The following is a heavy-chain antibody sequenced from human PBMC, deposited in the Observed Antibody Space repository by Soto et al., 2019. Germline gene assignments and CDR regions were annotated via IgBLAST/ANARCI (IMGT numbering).Heavy chain of an antibody. J-gene: IGHJ4*02. CDR1: GGSMGSSSYY. CDR3: ARDGDTSGYYYFDY. CDR2: MDYSGRA. Sequence: SETLSLTCSVFGGSMGSSSYYWAWIRQPLGKGLEWIGGMDYSGRAYYNSSLKSRVIISVDTSKNKFSLKVSSVTAADTAVYYCARDGDTSGYYYFDYWGQGTLVTVSS. D-gene: IGHD3-22*01. V-gene: IGHV4-39*07.